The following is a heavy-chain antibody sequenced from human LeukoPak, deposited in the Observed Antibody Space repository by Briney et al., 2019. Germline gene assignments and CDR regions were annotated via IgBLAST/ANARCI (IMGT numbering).Heavy chain of an antibody. CDR1: GFTFSNYC. CDR3: VRGFRCADY. V-gene: IGHV3-74*01. CDR2: ICPDGTVT. Sequence: PGGSLRLSCAASGFTFSNYCMHWVRQIPGKGLVWVSRICPDGTVTNYADSVKGRFTISRDNAKNMVFLQMNSLRADDTAVYYCVRGFRCADYWGQGILVTVSS. J-gene: IGHJ4*02.